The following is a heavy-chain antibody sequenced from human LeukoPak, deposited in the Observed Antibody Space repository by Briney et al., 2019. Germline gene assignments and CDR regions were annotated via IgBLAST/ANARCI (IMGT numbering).Heavy chain of an antibody. V-gene: IGHV4-59*08. CDR3: ARHGLKLVGASTIYFDN. Sequence: SETLSLTCSVSGGSISNNYWSWIRQSPEKGLEWIGYIHSSGSTDYNPSFKSRVVVSVDTSKNQFSLKLYSVTAADTAVYYCARHGLKLVGASTIYFDNWGQGTLVTVSS. D-gene: IGHD1-26*01. CDR1: GGSISNNY. CDR2: IHSSGST. J-gene: IGHJ4*02.